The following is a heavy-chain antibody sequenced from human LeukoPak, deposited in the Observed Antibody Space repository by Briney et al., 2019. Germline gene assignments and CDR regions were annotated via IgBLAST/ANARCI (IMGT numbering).Heavy chain of an antibody. CDR1: GYTVTEIS. J-gene: IGHJ4*02. CDR2: LDGENDQK. CDR3: ADFYTTSGFFY. D-gene: IGHD3-3*01. Sequence: ASVKASCKVSGYTVTEISIHWVRQSPGKGLEWMGGLDGENDQKVYAQQFQDRVTMSEDTSTDTAYMELSNLQSEDTAVYFCADFYTTSGFFYWGQGTLVTVSS. V-gene: IGHV1-24*01.